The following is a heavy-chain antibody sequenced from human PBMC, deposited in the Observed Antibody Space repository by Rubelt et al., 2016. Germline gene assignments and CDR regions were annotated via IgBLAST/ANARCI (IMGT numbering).Heavy chain of an antibody. Sequence: QVQLQQWGAGLLKPSETLSLTCAVYGGSFSGYYWSWIRQPPGKGLEWIGEVNHSGSTNYNPSLKIRVTISVDTAKNQLSLKLRSGTAADTAVYYCARRRRYSGSSYWYFDLWGRGTLVTVSS. CDR1: GGSFSGYY. D-gene: IGHD1-26*01. J-gene: IGHJ2*01. V-gene: IGHV4-34*01. CDR2: VNHSGST. CDR3: ARRRRYSGSSYWYFDL.